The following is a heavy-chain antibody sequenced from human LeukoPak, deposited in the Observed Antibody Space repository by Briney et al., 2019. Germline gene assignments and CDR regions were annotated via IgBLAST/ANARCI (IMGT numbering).Heavy chain of an antibody. D-gene: IGHD2-2*01. Sequence: GESLKISCKGSGYSFTSYWIGWVRQMPGKGLEWMGIIYPGDSDTRYSPSFQGQVTISADKSISTAYLQWSSLKASDTAMYYCARLEGVPAAIHYYYYYMDVWGKGTTVTVSS. CDR3: ARLEGVPAAIHYYYYYMDV. CDR1: GYSFTSYW. CDR2: IYPGDSDT. J-gene: IGHJ6*03. V-gene: IGHV5-51*01.